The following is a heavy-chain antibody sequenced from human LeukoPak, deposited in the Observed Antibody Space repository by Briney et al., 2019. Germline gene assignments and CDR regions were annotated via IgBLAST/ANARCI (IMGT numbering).Heavy chain of an antibody. Sequence: GGSLRLSCATSGFTFSNYAMSWVRQAPGKGLEWVSGINTDGSGTAYADSVKGRFTISRDNSKNMLYLQMNSLRAEDTGVYYCARKNSGLNPFEWWGQGTLVTVSS. CDR3: ARKNSGLNPFEW. CDR2: INTDGSGT. CDR1: GFTFSNYA. D-gene: IGHD1-14*01. J-gene: IGHJ4*02. V-gene: IGHV3-23*01.